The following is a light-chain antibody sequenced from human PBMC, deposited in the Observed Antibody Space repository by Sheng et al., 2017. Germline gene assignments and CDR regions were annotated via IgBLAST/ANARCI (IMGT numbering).Light chain of an antibody. CDR2: RAS. J-gene: IGKJ5*01. Sequence: DIQMTQSPSTLSASEGDRVTLACRASQSISSWLAWYQQKPGKAPKLLIYRASSLEGGVPSRFSGSGYGTDFSLTINSLQPEDFATYYCQQSKSFPITFGQGTRLEI. CDR3: QQSKSFPIT. CDR1: QSISSW. V-gene: IGKV1-5*03.